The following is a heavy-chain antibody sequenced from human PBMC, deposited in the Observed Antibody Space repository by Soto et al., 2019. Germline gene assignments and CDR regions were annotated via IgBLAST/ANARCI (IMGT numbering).Heavy chain of an antibody. Sequence: QVQLVQSGAEVKKPGSSVKVSCKTSGGTFSTCSIVWVRQAPGEGLEWMGGIIPIFGTANYAQKFQDRVTITAHKSTNTAFMELSSLKSEDTAMYYCASSSGNNYGVGTNYYFDYWGQGTLVTVSS. J-gene: IGHJ4*02. CDR2: IIPIFGTA. D-gene: IGHD1-26*01. CDR3: ASSSGNNYGVGTNYYFDY. V-gene: IGHV1-69*06. CDR1: GGTFSTCS.